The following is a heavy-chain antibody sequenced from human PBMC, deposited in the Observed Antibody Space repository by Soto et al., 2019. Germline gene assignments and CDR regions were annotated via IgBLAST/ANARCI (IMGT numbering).Heavy chain of an antibody. V-gene: IGHV4-31*03. J-gene: IGHJ6*02. Sequence: PSETLSLTCTVSGGSISSGGYYWSWIRQHPGKGLEWIGYIYYSGSTYYNPSLKSRVTISVDTSKNQFSLKLSSVTAADTAVYYCARGEDYSNYYYYGMDVWGQGTTVTVSS. CDR2: IYYSGST. D-gene: IGHD4-4*01. CDR1: GGSISSGGYY. CDR3: ARGEDYSNYYYYGMDV.